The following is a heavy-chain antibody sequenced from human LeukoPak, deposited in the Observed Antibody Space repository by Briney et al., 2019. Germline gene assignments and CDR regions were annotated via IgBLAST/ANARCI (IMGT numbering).Heavy chain of an antibody. CDR2: ISAYNGNT. CDR1: GYTFTSYG. V-gene: IGHV1-18*01. D-gene: IGHD6-19*01. J-gene: IGHJ4*02. CDR3: ARVESHQQGIVVAGTFGY. Sequence: GASVKVSCKASGYTFTSYGISWVRQAPGQGLEWMGWISAYNGNTNYAQKLQGRVTMTTDTSTSTAYMELRSLRSDDTAVYYCARVESHQQGIVVAGTFGYWGQGTLVTVSS.